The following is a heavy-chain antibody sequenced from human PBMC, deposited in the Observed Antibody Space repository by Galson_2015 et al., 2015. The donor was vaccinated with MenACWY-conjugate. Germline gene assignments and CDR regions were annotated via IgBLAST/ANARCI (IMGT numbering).Heavy chain of an antibody. CDR2: ISSSSSYI. Sequence: SLRLSCAASGFTFSSYSMNWVRQAPGKGLEWVSSISSSSSYIYYADSVKGRFTISRDNAKNSLYLQMNSLRAEDTAVYYCARDDPIVVVPAAIAHDAFDIWGQGT. CDR1: GFTFSSYS. D-gene: IGHD2-2*01. CDR3: ARDDPIVVVPAAIAHDAFDI. J-gene: IGHJ3*02. V-gene: IGHV3-21*01.